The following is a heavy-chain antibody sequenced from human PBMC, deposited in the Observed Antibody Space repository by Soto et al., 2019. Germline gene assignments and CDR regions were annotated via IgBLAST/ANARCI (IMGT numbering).Heavy chain of an antibody. J-gene: IGHJ6*02. Sequence: PGESLKISCKGSGYSFTSYWIGWVRQMPGKGLEWMGIIYPGDSDTRYSPSFQGQVTISADKSISPAYLQWSSLKASDTAMYYCARTEYSSSRYPSAYYYGMDVWGQGTTVTVSS. CDR2: IYPGDSDT. CDR3: ARTEYSSSRYPSAYYYGMDV. CDR1: GYSFTSYW. V-gene: IGHV5-51*01. D-gene: IGHD6-13*01.